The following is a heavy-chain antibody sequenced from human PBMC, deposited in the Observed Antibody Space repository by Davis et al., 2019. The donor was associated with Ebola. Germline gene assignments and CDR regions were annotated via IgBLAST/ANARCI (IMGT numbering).Heavy chain of an antibody. Sequence: SETLSLTCAVYGGSFSGYYWSWIRQPPGKGLEWIGEINHSGSTKYNPSLKSRVTISVDTSKNQFSLKLRSVTAADTAVYYCARGGYSYGYLYYYYGMDVWGKGTTVTVSS. V-gene: IGHV4-34*01. CDR2: INHSGST. D-gene: IGHD5-18*01. CDR1: GGSFSGYY. CDR3: ARGGYSYGYLYYYYGMDV. J-gene: IGHJ6*04.